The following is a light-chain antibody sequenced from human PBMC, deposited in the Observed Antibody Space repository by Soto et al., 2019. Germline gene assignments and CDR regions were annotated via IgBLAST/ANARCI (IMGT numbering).Light chain of an antibody. J-gene: IGLJ3*02. CDR3: LLYYYGVRV. CDR1: TGAVTISHY. CDR2: STS. Sequence: QAVVTQEPSLTVSPGVTGTLTFASSTGAVTISHYPNWFQQKPGQPPRALISSTSNKHSWTPARFSGSLLGGEAALTLSGVQPEDEGEYFCLLYYYGVRVFGGGTKLTVL. V-gene: IGLV7-43*01.